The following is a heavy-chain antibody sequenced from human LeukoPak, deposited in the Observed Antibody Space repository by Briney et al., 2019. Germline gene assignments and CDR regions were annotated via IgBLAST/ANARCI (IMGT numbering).Heavy chain of an antibody. V-gene: IGHV1-18*01. CDR1: GYTFTSYG. Sequence: ASVKVSRKASGYTFTSYGISWVRQAPGQGLEWMGWISAYNGNTNYAQKLQGRVTMTTDTSTSTAYMELRSLRSDDTAVYYCARDRTGVTATDGMDVWGQGATVPVSS. J-gene: IGHJ6*02. CDR3: ARDRTGVTATDGMDV. D-gene: IGHD2-21*02. CDR2: ISAYNGNT.